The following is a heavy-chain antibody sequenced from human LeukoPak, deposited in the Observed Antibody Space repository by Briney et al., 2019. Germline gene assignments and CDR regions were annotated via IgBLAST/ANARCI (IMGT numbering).Heavy chain of an antibody. Sequence: GGSLRLSCAASGFTFSSYGMSWVRQAPGKGLEWVSAISGSGGSTYYADSVRGRFTISRDNSKNTLYLQMNSLRAEDTAVYYCAKAEVAIVVVDAFDIWGQGTMVTVSS. CDR1: GFTFSSYG. V-gene: IGHV3-23*01. CDR2: ISGSGGST. CDR3: AKAEVAIVVVDAFDI. J-gene: IGHJ3*02. D-gene: IGHD2-21*01.